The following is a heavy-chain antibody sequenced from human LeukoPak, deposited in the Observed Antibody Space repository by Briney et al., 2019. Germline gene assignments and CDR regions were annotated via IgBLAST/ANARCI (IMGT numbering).Heavy chain of an antibody. CDR1: GGSFSGYY. Sequence: SETLSLTCAVYGGSFSGYYWSWIRQPPGKGLEWIGEINHSGSTNYNPSLKSRVTISVDTSKNQFSLKLSSVTAADTAVYYCASDVLPADYYDSSGYSFRDYWGQGTLVTVSS. J-gene: IGHJ4*02. V-gene: IGHV4-34*01. D-gene: IGHD3-22*01. CDR3: ASDVLPADYYDSSGYSFRDY. CDR2: INHSGST.